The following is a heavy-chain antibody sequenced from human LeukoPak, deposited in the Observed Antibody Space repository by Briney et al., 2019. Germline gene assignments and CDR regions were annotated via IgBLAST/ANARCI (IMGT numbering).Heavy chain of an antibody. Sequence: SETLSLTCAVYGGSFSGYYWSWIRQPPGKGLEWIGEINHSGSTNYNPSLKSRVTISVDTSKTQFSLKLSSVTAADTAVYYCARDIVVVPAADHYYYGMDVWGQETTVTVSS. J-gene: IGHJ6*02. CDR1: GGSFSGYY. CDR3: ARDIVVVPAADHYYYGMDV. D-gene: IGHD2-2*01. CDR2: INHSGST. V-gene: IGHV4-34*01.